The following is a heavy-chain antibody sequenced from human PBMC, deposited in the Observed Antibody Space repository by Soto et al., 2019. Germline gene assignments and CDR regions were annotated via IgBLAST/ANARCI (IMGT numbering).Heavy chain of an antibody. D-gene: IGHD2-8*01. CDR3: ARVGNAYYYYSGMDV. V-gene: IGHV3-7*01. J-gene: IGHJ6*02. Sequence: HPGGSLRLSCAASGFTFSSYWMSWVRQAPGKGLEWVANIKQDGSEKYYVDSVKGRFTISRDNAKNSLYLQMNSLRAEDTAVYYCARVGNAYYYYSGMDVWGQGTTVTVSS. CDR2: IKQDGSEK. CDR1: GFTFSSYW.